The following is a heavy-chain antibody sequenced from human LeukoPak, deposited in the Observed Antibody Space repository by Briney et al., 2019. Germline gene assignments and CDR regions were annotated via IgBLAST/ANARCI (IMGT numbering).Heavy chain of an antibody. CDR1: GGSISGNY. V-gene: IGHV4-39*01. D-gene: IGHD5-18*01. CDR3: ARIDVDTAMVEAFDI. CDR2: IYYSGST. Sequence: SETLSLTCTVSGGSISGNYWGWIRQPPGKGLEWIGSIYYSGSTYYNPSLKSRVTISVDTSKNQFSLKLSSVTAADTAVYYCARIDVDTAMVEAFDIWGQGTMVTVSS. J-gene: IGHJ3*02.